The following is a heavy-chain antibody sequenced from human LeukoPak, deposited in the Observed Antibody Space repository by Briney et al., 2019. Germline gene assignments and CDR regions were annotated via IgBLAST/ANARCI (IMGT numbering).Heavy chain of an antibody. CDR1: GGSFSGYY. D-gene: IGHD6-19*01. J-gene: IGHJ4*02. CDR3: ARGLDVGTAMANNIAVAGYFDY. V-gene: IGHV4-34*01. CDR2: INHSGST. Sequence: PSETLFLTCAVYGGSFSGYYCSWIRQPPGKGLEWIGEINHSGSTNYNPSLKSRVTISVDTSKNQFSLKLSSVTAADTAVYYCARGLDVGTAMANNIAVAGYFDYWGQGTLVTVSS.